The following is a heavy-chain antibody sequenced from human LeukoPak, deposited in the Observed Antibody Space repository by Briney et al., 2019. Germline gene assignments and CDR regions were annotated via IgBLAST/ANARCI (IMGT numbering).Heavy chain of an antibody. CDR1: GGSFSTYY. V-gene: IGHV4-34*01. CDR3: ARVPGPLDSYGYYFDY. J-gene: IGHJ4*02. Sequence: SETLSLTCAVYGGSFSTYYWSWIRQPPGKGLEWIGEINHSGSTNYNPSLKSRVTISVDTSKNQFSLKLSSVTAADTAVYYCARVPGPLDSYGYYFDYWGQGTLVTVSS. CDR2: INHSGST. D-gene: IGHD5-18*01.